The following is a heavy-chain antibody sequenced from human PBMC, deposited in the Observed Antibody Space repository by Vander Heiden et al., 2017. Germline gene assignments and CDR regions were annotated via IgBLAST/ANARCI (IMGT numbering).Heavy chain of an antibody. J-gene: IGHJ4*02. CDR1: GYTFPSYY. V-gene: IGHV1-46*01. CDR2: SNPSGGSK. CDR3: ARARRKLGLDS. Sequence: QVQLVQSGAEVKKPGASVKVSCKASGYTFPSYYMHLVRQAPGQALEWMGRSNPSGGSKSYAQKFQGRVHMTRDTSTSTAYMELSSLTSDDTAVYYCARARRKLGLDSWGQGPLVTVSS. D-gene: IGHD6-6*01.